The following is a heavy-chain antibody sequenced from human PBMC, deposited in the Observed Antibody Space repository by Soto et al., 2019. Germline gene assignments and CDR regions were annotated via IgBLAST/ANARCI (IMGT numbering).Heavy chain of an antibody. V-gene: IGHV3-15*07. CDR3: TTDLYYYDSSGYYYDYYGMDV. J-gene: IGHJ6*02. Sequence: EVQLVESGGGLVKPGGSLRLSCAASGFTFSNAWMNWVRQAPGKGLEWVGRIKSKTDGGTTDYAAPVKGRFTISRDHSKNTLYLQMNSLKTEDTAVYYCTTDLYYYDSSGYYYDYYGMDVWGQGTTVTVSS. D-gene: IGHD3-22*01. CDR1: GFTFSNAW. CDR2: IKSKTDGGTT.